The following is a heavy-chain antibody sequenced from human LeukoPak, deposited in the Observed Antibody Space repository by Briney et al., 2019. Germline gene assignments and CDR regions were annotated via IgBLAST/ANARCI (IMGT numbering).Heavy chain of an antibody. CDR2: INWNGGST. J-gene: IGHJ6*02. Sequence: GGSLRLSCAASGFTFDDYGMSWVRQAPGKGLEWVSGINWNGGSTGYADSVKGRFTISRDNSKNTLYLQMNSLRAEDTAVYYCAKDLVDYGDYGYYYYGMDVWGQGTRFTVSS. CDR1: GFTFDDYG. D-gene: IGHD4-17*01. V-gene: IGHV3-20*04. CDR3: AKDLVDYGDYGYYYYGMDV.